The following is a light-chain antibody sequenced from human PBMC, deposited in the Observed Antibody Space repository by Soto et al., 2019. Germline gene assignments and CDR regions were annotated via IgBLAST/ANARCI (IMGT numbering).Light chain of an antibody. CDR3: HQYGNAPPLT. J-gene: IGKJ4*01. CDR1: QSVSSSY. CDR2: GAS. Sequence: DIVLTQSPGTLSLSPGARATLSCRASQSVSSSYLGWYQQKPGQAPRLLMYGASSRAAGIPDRFSGSGSGTDFTLTISRLEPEYFAVYYCHQYGNAPPLTFGGGTKVEIK. V-gene: IGKV3-20*01.